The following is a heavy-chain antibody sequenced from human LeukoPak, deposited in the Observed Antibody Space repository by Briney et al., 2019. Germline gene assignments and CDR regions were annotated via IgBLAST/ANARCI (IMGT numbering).Heavy chain of an antibody. V-gene: IGHV4-4*02. D-gene: IGHD3-22*01. J-gene: IGHJ4*02. CDR1: GGSISSSNW. Sequence: SETLSLTCAVSGGSISSSNWWSWVRQPPGKGLEWIGEIYHSGSTNYNPSLKSRVTISVDKSKNQFSLKPSSVTAADTAVYYCASSGYYGKPFDYWGQGTLVTVSS. CDR3: ASSGYYGKPFDY. CDR2: IYHSGST.